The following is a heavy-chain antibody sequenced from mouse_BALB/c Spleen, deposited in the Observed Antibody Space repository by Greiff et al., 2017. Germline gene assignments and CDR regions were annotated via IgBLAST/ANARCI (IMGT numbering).Heavy chain of an antibody. J-gene: IGHJ1*01. V-gene: IGHV1S56*01. Sequence: QVQLKESGPELVKPGALVKISCKASGYTFTSYAINWVKQRPGQGLEWIGWIYPGDGSTKYNEKFKGKATLTADKASSTAYMQLSSLTSENSAVYFCARRYYGSSAHHWYFDVWGAGTTVTVSA. CDR2: IYPGDGST. CDR3: ARRYYGSSAHHWYFDV. D-gene: IGHD1-1*01. CDR1: GYTFTSYA.